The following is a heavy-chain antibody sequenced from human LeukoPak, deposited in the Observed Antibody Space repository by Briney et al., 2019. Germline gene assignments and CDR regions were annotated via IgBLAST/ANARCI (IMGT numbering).Heavy chain of an antibody. CDR2: INPSGGST. D-gene: IGHD6-13*01. CDR1: GYTFTIYY. V-gene: IGHV1-46*01. CDR3: AREIRSSPGTSLYYYYGMDV. Sequence: ASVKVSCKASGYTFTIYYMHWVRQAPGQGLEWMGIINPSGGSTSYAQKFQGRVTMTRDTSTSTVYMELSSLRSEDTAVYYCAREIRSSPGTSLYYYYGMDVWGQGTTVTVSS. J-gene: IGHJ6*02.